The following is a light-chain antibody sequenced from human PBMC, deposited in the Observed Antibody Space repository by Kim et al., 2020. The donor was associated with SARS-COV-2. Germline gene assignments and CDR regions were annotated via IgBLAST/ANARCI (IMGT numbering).Light chain of an antibody. CDR1: SSDIGGYNY. Sequence: GQSITISCTGTSSDIGGYNYVSWYQQHPGKVPKLMIYDVSNRPSGVSNRFSGSKSGNTASLTISGLQAEDEADYYCSSYTTTRTLVFGGGTQLTVL. CDR3: SSYTTTRTLV. V-gene: IGLV2-14*03. J-gene: IGLJ3*02. CDR2: DVS.